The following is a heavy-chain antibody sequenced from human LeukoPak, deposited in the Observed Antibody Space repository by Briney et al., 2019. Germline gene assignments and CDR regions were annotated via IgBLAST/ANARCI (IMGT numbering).Heavy chain of an antibody. CDR2: ISYAGGNE. V-gene: IGHV3-30-3*01. J-gene: IGHJ4*02. Sequence: GGSLRLSCAASGFTFSHYPMHWVRQAPGKGLEWVAVISYAGGNEYYADSVKGRFTISRDNSKNTLDLQMNSLRAEDTAIYYWARHEPYNSGSHYDYWGQGTLVTVSS. CDR3: ARHEPYNSGSHYDY. CDR1: GFTFSHYP. D-gene: IGHD3-10*01.